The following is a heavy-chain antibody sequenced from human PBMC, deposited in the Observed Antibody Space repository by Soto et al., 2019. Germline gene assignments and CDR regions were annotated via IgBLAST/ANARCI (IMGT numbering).Heavy chain of an antibody. Sequence: PGGSLRLSCAASGLTFSSYAMSWVRQAPGKGLEWVSAISGSGGSTYYADSVKGRFTISRDNSKNTLYLQMNSLRAEDTAVYYCAKVPSSSWYVLYWGQGTLVTVSS. CDR3: AKVPSSSWYVLY. CDR2: ISGSGGST. J-gene: IGHJ4*02. CDR1: GLTFSSYA. D-gene: IGHD6-13*01. V-gene: IGHV3-23*01.